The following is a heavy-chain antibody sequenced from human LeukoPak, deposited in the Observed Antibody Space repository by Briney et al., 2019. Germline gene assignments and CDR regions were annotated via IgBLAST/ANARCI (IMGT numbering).Heavy chain of an antibody. D-gene: IGHD6-13*01. J-gene: IGHJ6*03. V-gene: IGHV5-51*01. CDR1: GYSFTSYW. CDR3: ARVSSSSWYYYYMDV. Sequence: GESLKISCKGSGYSFTSYWIGWVRQMPGKGLEWMGIIYPGDSDTRYSPSFQGQVTISADKSISTAYLQWSSLKASDTAMYYCARVSSSSWYYYYMDVWGKGTTVTVSS. CDR2: IYPGDSDT.